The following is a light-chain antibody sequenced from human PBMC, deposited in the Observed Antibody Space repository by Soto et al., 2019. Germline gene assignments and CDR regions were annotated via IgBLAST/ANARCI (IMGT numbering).Light chain of an antibody. V-gene: IGKV1-16*01. J-gene: IGKJ1*01. CDR2: AAS. Sequence: DIQMTQSPSSLSASVVDTVTITFRASQDIKNYLAWFQQKPGKAPKSLIFAASSLQSGVPSRFSGSGSGTEFTLTISSLQPDDFATYYCQHYNSYSEAFGQGTKVDIK. CDR1: QDIKNY. CDR3: QHYNSYSEA.